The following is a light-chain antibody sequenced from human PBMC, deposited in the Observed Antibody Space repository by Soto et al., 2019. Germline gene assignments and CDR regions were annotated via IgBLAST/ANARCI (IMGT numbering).Light chain of an antibody. CDR1: SNDVGSYNL. J-gene: IGLJ1*01. V-gene: IGLV2-23*01. Sequence: QSALTQPASVSGSPGQSITISCTGTSNDVGSYNLVSWYQQHPGKAPKLMIYEGSKRPSGVSNRFSGSKSGNTASLTISGLQAEDEADYYCCSYAGSSTYVFGTGTQLTVL. CDR3: CSYAGSSTYV. CDR2: EGS.